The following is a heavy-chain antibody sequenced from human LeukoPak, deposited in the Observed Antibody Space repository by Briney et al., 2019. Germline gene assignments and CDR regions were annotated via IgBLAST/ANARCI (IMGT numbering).Heavy chain of an antibody. D-gene: IGHD3-10*01. CDR3: AKGGLDFGGTVYMDV. CDR1: GFTFSSYA. V-gene: IGHV3-30*04. J-gene: IGHJ6*03. CDR2: ISFDGSNK. Sequence: GGSLRLSCAASGFTFSSYAMHWVRQAPGKGLEWVTIISFDGSNKYYADSVKGRFTISRDNPKNALFLQLSGLRVEDTAVYYCAKGGLDFGGTVYMDVWGKGTTVTIS.